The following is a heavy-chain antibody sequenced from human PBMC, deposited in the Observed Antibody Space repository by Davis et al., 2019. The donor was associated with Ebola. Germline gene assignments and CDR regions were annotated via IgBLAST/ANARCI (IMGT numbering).Heavy chain of an antibody. CDR3: ARDEGIMGLDP. D-gene: IGHD2-8*01. V-gene: IGHV3-23*01. Sequence: GESLKISCAASGFTFSSYWMHWVRQAPGKGLEWVSSISVTGSIRHHADSVEGRFTVSRDNSKNTVYLHMSSLRAEDTAVYYCARDEGIMGLDPWGQGTLVTVSS. J-gene: IGHJ5*02. CDR2: ISVTGSIR. CDR1: GFTFSSYW.